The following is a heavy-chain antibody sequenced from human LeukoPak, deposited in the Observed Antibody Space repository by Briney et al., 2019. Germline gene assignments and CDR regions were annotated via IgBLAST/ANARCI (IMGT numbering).Heavy chain of an antibody. CDR1: GFTFSSYW. V-gene: IGHV3-74*01. CDR3: ARGRPHGSDY. J-gene: IGHJ4*02. Sequence: GGSLTLSCAASGFTFSSYWMNWVRQAPGKGLVWVSRIASDGSNTTYADSVKGRFSISRDNAKNPLYLQMNSLRVEDTAVYYCARGRPHGSDYWGEGTLVTLSS. D-gene: IGHD2-15*01. CDR2: IASDGSNT.